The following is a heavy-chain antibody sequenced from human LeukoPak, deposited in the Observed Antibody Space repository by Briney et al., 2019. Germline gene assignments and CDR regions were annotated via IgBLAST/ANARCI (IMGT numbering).Heavy chain of an antibody. V-gene: IGHV4-39*01. CDR1: GGSISSSSDY. CDR2: ISNSGST. Sequence: SETLSLTCTVSGGSISSSSDYWDWIRRPPEKGLEWIGSISNSGSTFYNPSLKSRVTISADTSKNQFSLKLSSVTAADTAVYYCARRGSKYSVNDFRPSIDCWGQGTLVTVSS. D-gene: IGHD5/OR15-5a*01. CDR3: ARRGSKYSVNDFRPSIDC. J-gene: IGHJ4*02.